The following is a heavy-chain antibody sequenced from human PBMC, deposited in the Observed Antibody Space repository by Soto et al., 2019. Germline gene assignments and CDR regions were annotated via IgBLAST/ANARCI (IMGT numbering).Heavy chain of an antibody. V-gene: IGHV3-33*01. D-gene: IGHD3-22*01. CDR3: ARNQGSGWAHFDY. Sequence: QVQLVESEGGVVQPGRSLRLSCAASGFTFSSYGMHWVRQAPGKGLEWVAVIWYDGSNKYYADSVKGRFTISRDNSKNTLYLQMNSLRAEDTAVYYCARNQGSGWAHFDYWGQGTLVTVSS. J-gene: IGHJ4*02. CDR1: GFTFSSYG. CDR2: IWYDGSNK.